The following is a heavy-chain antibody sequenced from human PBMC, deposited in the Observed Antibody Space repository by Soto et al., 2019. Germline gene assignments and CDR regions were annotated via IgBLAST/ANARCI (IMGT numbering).Heavy chain of an antibody. Sequence: EVQVVESGGGLVQSGGSLRLSCAASGFTVITTYMTWVRQAPGKGLEWVSLIYNNGSTYYADSVKGRFTISRDNSKNTWYLQMNSLRGDDTAVYYCARDRTHYGLDVWGQGTTVTVSS. CDR3: ARDRTHYGLDV. CDR1: GFTVITTY. CDR2: IYNNGST. V-gene: IGHV3-66*01. J-gene: IGHJ6*02.